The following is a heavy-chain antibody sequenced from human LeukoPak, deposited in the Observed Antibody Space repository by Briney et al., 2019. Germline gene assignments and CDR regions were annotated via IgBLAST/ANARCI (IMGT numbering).Heavy chain of an antibody. Sequence: GGSLRLSCAASGFSFSTYDMSCARLPPGKGLEWVSSISGSDVTTNYADSVKGRFTISRDNSKNMLYLQINSLRAEDTALYYCVQGNALDYWGQGTLVTVSS. J-gene: IGHJ4*02. CDR1: GFSFSTYD. CDR2: ISGSDVTT. V-gene: IGHV3-23*01. D-gene: IGHD3-10*01. CDR3: VQGNALDY.